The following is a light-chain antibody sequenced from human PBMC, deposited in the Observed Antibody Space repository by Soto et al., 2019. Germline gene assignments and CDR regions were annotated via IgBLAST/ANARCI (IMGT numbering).Light chain of an antibody. V-gene: IGLV2-14*01. CDR2: DVT. J-gene: IGLJ2*01. CDR1: SSDVGTYNY. CDR3: CSYTSSSAVL. Sequence: QSVLTQPASVSGSPGQSITISCTGTSSDVGTYNYVSWYQQHPGKTPKLIIYDVTTRPSGVSNRFSGSKSGHTASLTISGLQAEDEADYYCCSYTSSSAVLFGGGTKLTVL.